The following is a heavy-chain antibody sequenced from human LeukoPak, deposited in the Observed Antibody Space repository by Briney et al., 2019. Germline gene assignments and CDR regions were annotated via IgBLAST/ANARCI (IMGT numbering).Heavy chain of an antibody. J-gene: IGHJ4*02. D-gene: IGHD5-12*01. CDR2: IIASSGST. CDR1: GFTFRHYA. V-gene: IGHV3-23*01. CDR3: VKGGYDFVEVAYFDF. Sequence: GRSLRLSCAASGFTFRHYAMHWVRQAPGKGLEWVSIIIASSGSTFYADSVKGRFTISRDNSKNTLYLQMNSLRVEDTAVYYCVKGGYDFVEVAYFDFWGQGTLVTVSS.